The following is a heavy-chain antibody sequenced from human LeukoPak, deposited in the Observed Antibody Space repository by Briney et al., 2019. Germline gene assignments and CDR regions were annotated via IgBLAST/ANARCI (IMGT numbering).Heavy chain of an antibody. D-gene: IGHD6-19*01. CDR2: ISGSGGST. CDR1: GFTFSSYG. CDR3: ARDGSGWSRGRSCFY. J-gene: IGHJ4*02. Sequence: GGSLRLSCAASGFTFSSYGMSWVRQAPGKGLEWVSAISGSGGSTYYADSVKGRFTISRDNSKNTLYLQMNSLRVEDTALYYCARDGSGWSRGRSCFYWGQGTLVTVSS. V-gene: IGHV3-23*01.